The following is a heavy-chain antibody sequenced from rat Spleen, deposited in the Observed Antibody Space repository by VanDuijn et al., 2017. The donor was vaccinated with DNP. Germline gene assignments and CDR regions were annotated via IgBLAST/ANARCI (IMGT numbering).Heavy chain of an antibody. J-gene: IGHJ2*01. V-gene: IGHV5-22*01. CDR2: ISYDGGST. CDR3: ARHGRRVFDY. D-gene: IGHD1-11*01. Sequence: EVQLVESGGGLVQPGRSLKLSCAASGFSFSDYYMAWVRQAPTKGLEWVAYISYDGGSTNYGDSVKGRFTISRDIAKSTLYLQMNSLRAEDKATYYCARHGRRVFDYWGQGVMVTVSS. CDR1: GFSFSDYY.